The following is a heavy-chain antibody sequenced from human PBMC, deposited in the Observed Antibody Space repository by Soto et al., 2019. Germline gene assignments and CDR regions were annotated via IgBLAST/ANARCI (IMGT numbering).Heavy chain of an antibody. CDR3: ARVRGMATIAPWFDP. CDR2: IKQDGSEK. V-gene: IGHV3-7*01. D-gene: IGHD3-10*01. CDR1: VFTFSSYW. J-gene: IGHJ5*02. Sequence: GGSLRLSCAASVFTFSSYWMSWVRQAPGKGLEWVANIKQDGSEKYYVDSVKGRFTISRDNAKDSLYLQMNSLRAEDTAVYYCARVRGMATIAPWFDPWGQGTLVTVSS.